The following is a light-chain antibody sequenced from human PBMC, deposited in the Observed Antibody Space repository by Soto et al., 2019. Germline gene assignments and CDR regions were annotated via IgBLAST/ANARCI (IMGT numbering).Light chain of an antibody. CDR1: SSDVGGYNY. V-gene: IGLV2-14*01. Sequence: QSVLTQPASVSGSPGQSITISCTGTSSDVGGYNYVSWYQQHPGKAPKLMIYEVSNRPSGVSNRFSGSKSGSTASLTISGLQAEDEADYYCSSYTSSSTPVFGGGTKVTVL. CDR3: SSYTSSSTPV. J-gene: IGLJ2*01. CDR2: EVS.